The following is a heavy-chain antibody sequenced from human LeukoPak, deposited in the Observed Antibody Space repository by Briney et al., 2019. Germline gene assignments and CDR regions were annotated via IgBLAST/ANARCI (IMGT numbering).Heavy chain of an antibody. CDR1: GGSISSGGYY. CDR3: ARDKGGGRVDY. J-gene: IGHJ4*02. Sequence: SQTLSPTCTVSGGSISSGGYYWSWIRQHPGKGLEWIGYIYYSGSTYYSPSLKSRVTISVDTSKNQFSLKLSSVTAADTAVYYCARDKGGGRVDYWGQGTLVTVSS. CDR2: IYYSGST. D-gene: IGHD3-16*01. V-gene: IGHV4-31*03.